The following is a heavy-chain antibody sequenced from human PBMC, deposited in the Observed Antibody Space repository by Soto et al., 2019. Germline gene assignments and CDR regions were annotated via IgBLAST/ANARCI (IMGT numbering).Heavy chain of an antibody. Sequence: QLQLQESGPGLVKPSETLSLTCNASGGSITSSGSAWGWIRQSPGKGLEWIGTIDYSGNIYYIPSLKSRIPISVDTSQNQISLKLSSVTAADTAVYYCARHIHNQGFEYYFDSWGQGTLVTVSS. V-gene: IGHV4-39*01. D-gene: IGHD1-1*01. J-gene: IGHJ4*02. CDR3: ARHIHNQGFEYYFDS. CDR2: IDYSGNI. CDR1: GGSITSSGSA.